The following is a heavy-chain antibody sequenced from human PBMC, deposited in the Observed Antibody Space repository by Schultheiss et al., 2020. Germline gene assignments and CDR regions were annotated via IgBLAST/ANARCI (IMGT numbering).Heavy chain of an antibody. V-gene: IGHV4-59*11. D-gene: IGHD6-19*01. Sequence: SETLSLTCTVSGDSISSHYWSWIRQPPGKGLEWIGYIYYRGSTKYNPSLKSPVTISADTSKNEVSLRLSSVTAADTAVYYCARVQGWLGRDYYFYYMDAWGKGTTVTVSS. J-gene: IGHJ6*03. CDR1: GDSISSHY. CDR3: ARVQGWLGRDYYFYYMDA. CDR2: IYYRGST.